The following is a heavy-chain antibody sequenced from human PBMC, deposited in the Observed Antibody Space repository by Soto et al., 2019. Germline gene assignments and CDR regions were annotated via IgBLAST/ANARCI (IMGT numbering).Heavy chain of an antibody. CDR2: INAANGYT. V-gene: IGHV1-3*01. D-gene: IGHD3-22*01. CDR1: GYIFTAHT. Sequence: VASLKVSCKASGYIFTAHTMHWARQAPGQRLEWMGWINAANGYTKYSQKFQGRVTITRDTSASTAYMELSSLRSEDTALYYCARESLLGHYYDSSGFPTSYFHHWGQGTLVTVSS. CDR3: ARESLLGHYYDSSGFPTSYFHH. J-gene: IGHJ1*01.